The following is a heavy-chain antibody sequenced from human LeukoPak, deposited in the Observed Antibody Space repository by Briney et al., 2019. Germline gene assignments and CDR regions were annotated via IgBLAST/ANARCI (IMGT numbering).Heavy chain of an antibody. Sequence: GESLRLSCAASGFSFSTYWMSWVRQAPGKGLEWVANINQDGTEKYYVDSAKGRFTVSRDYAKNSLYLQMNSLRAEDTAFYYCARGIDDGDNWFDPWGQGTLVTVSS. J-gene: IGHJ5*02. CDR2: INQDGTEK. CDR3: ARGIDDGDNWFDP. V-gene: IGHV3-7*03. D-gene: IGHD1-1*01. CDR1: GFSFSTYW.